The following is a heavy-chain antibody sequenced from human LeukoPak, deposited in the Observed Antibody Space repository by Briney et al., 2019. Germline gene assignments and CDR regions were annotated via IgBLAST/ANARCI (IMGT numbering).Heavy chain of an antibody. D-gene: IGHD1-26*01. Sequence: GASVKVSCKASGYTFTSYYMHWVRQAPGQGLEWMGIINPSGGCTSYAQKFQGRVTMTRNTSTSTVYMELSSLRSEDTAVYYCASSGGPGAFDIWGQGTMVTVSS. CDR2: INPSGGCT. V-gene: IGHV1-46*01. CDR1: GYTFTSYY. J-gene: IGHJ3*02. CDR3: ASSGGPGAFDI.